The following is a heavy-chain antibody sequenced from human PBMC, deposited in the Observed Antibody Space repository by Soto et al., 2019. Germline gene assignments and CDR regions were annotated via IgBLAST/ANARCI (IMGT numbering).Heavy chain of an antibody. V-gene: IGHV3-30-3*01. CDR1: GLTFTNHA. CDR2: ISYDGSSE. D-gene: IGHD2-15*01. CDR3: ARGGRIAYSHAGLDI. J-gene: IGHJ3*02. Sequence: QVQLVESGGGVVQPGRSLRLSCAASGLTFTNHAMHWVRQAPGRGLEWVAVISYDGSSEYYADSVKGRVTFSRDNSKNTPFLQINTLTPDDTSVYNCARGGRIAYSHAGLDIWGQDTMVIVSS.